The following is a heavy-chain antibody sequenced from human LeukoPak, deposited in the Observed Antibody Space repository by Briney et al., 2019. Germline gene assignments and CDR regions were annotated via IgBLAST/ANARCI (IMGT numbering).Heavy chain of an antibody. CDR1: GGSINYYY. CDR3: ARDPFLSSGSYYNP. CDR2: IYYSGNT. Sequence: PSETLSLTCTVSGGSINYYYWSWIRQPPGKGLEWIGYIYYSGNTNYNPSLKSRVTISVDTSKNQFSLKLSSVTAADTAVYYCARDPFLSSGSYYNPWGQGTLVTVSS. J-gene: IGHJ5*02. V-gene: IGHV4-59*01. D-gene: IGHD1-26*01.